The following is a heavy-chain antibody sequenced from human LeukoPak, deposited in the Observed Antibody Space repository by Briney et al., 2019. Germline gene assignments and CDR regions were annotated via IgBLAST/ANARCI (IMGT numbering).Heavy chain of an antibody. CDR2: FDPEDGET. Sequence: ASVKVSCKASGYTFTDYYMHWVRQAPGKGLEWMGGFDPEDGETIYAQKFQGRVTMTEDTSTDTAYMELSSLRSEDTAVYYCATAALRMEIDYWGQGTLVTVSS. D-gene: IGHD2-8*01. CDR1: GYTFTDYY. CDR3: ATAALRMEIDY. V-gene: IGHV1-24*01. J-gene: IGHJ4*02.